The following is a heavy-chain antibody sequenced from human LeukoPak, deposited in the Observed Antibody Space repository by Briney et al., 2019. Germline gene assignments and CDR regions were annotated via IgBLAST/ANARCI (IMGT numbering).Heavy chain of an antibody. CDR1: GFTFEDHS. Sequence: RPGGSLRLACVTSGFTFEDHSMSWVRQVPGKGLQWVSVINYRGDVTGYAASVRGRFTISRDNAKNSLYLQMQSLGAEDSALYYCARDGVLYGSGDNWFDSWGQGTLVTVSS. J-gene: IGHJ5*01. CDR3: ARDGVLYGSGDNWFDS. V-gene: IGHV3-20*04. D-gene: IGHD3-10*01. CDR2: INYRGDVT.